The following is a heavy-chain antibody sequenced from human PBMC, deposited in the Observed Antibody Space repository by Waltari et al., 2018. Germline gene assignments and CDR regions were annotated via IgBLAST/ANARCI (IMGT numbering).Heavy chain of an antibody. CDR2: IAHDGSNT. J-gene: IGHJ4*02. V-gene: IGHV3-30*18. D-gene: IGHD3-10*01. CDR3: AKDEVGVRGVIPFAH. CDR1: GFTFSNYG. Sequence: QMQLVESGGGVVQAGRSLRLSCAASGFTFSNYGMHWVRQAPGKGLEGVALIAHDGSNTFDGDSVKGRFTISRDNSKNALYLQADSLSAEDTALYYCAKDEVGVRGVIPFAHWGQGTLITVSS.